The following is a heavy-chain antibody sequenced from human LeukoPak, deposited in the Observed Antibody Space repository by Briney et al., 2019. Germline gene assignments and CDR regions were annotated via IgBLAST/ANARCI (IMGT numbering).Heavy chain of an antibody. V-gene: IGHV1-2*02. CDR2: INPNSGGT. D-gene: IGHD1-20*01. Sequence: ASVKVSCKASGYTFTSYAMHWVRQAPGQRLEWMGWINPNSGGTNYAQKFQGRVTMTRDTSISTAYMELSGLRSDDTAVYYCARYDWKRNAFDIWGQGTVVTVSS. CDR3: ARYDWKRNAFDI. J-gene: IGHJ3*02. CDR1: GYTFTSYA.